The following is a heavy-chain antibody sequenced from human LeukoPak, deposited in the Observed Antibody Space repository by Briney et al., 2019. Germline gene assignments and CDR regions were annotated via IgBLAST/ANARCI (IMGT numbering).Heavy chain of an antibody. V-gene: IGHV4-61*02. J-gene: IGHJ4*02. CDR3: ARGRYSGSYGKVFDY. CDR1: GGSISSGSYY. Sequence: SQTLSLTCTVSGGSISSGSYYWSWIRQPAGKGLEWIGRIYTSGSTNYNPSLKSRVTISVDTSKNQFSLKLSSVTAAHTAVYYCARGRYSGSYGKVFDYWGQGTLVTVSS. D-gene: IGHD1-26*01. CDR2: IYTSGST.